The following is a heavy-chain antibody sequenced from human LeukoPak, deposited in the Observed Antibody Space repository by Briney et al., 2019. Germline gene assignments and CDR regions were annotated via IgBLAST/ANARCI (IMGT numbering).Heavy chain of an antibody. Sequence: GGSLRLSCAASGFTVSSNYMSWVRQAPGKGLEWVSGISGSGGSTYYADSVRGRFTISRDNFKNTLYLQMNSLRAEDTAVYYCAKTDSSGYYYGTFDYWGQGTLVTVSS. CDR1: GFTVSSNY. CDR3: AKTDSSGYYYGTFDY. J-gene: IGHJ4*02. D-gene: IGHD3-22*01. V-gene: IGHV3-23*01. CDR2: ISGSGGST.